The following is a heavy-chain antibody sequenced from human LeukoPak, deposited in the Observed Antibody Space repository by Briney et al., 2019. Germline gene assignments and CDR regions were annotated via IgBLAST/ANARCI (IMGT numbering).Heavy chain of an antibody. CDR3: ARSAVQANTPFYFDF. CDR2: ISAGSSNT. D-gene: IGHD1-26*01. CDR1: GFSFSTWN. Sequence: GGSLRLSCVTSGFSFSTWNMNWVRQAPGSGLQWVAYISAGSSNTFYADSVKGRFTISRDDAGNFLHLQMNSLSAEDTGVYYCARSAVQANTPFYFDFWGQGALVAVSS. V-gene: IGHV3-48*01. J-gene: IGHJ4*02.